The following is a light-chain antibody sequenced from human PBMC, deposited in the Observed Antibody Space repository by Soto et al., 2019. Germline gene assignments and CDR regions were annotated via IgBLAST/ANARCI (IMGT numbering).Light chain of an antibody. J-gene: IGKJ2*01. Sequence: DIQMTQSPSSLSASVGDRVTITCQASQDISYYLNWYQQKSGKAPKLLIYDASNLEPGVPSRFSGSGSGTDFTFTISNLQPEDIATYYCQHYNNWPPYAFGQGTKLEIK. V-gene: IGKV1-33*01. CDR3: QHYNNWPPYA. CDR1: QDISYY. CDR2: DAS.